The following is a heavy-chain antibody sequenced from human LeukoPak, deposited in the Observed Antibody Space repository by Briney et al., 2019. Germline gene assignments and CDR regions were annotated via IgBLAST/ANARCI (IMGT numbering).Heavy chain of an antibody. CDR1: GGSFSGYY. CDR3: ARGQRWLDY. Sequence: SETLSLTCAVYGGSFSGYYWSWIRQPPGKGLEWIGETNHSGSTNYNPSLKSRVTISVDTSKNQFSLKPSPVTAADTAVYYCARGQRWLDYWGQGTLVTVSS. V-gene: IGHV4-34*01. J-gene: IGHJ4*02. D-gene: IGHD4-23*01. CDR2: TNHSGST.